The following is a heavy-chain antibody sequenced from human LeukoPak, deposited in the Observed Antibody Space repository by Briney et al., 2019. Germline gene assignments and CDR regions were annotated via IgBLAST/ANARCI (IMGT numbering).Heavy chain of an antibody. D-gene: IGHD3-16*01. CDR2: IYYSGST. Sequence: SETLSLICTVSGGSISSYYWSWIRQPPGKGLEWIGYIYYSGSTNYNPSLKSRVTISVDTSKNQFSLKLSSVTAADTAVYYCARDNFGGRDYYYGMDVWGQGTTVTVSS. V-gene: IGHV4-59*01. J-gene: IGHJ6*02. CDR3: ARDNFGGRDYYYGMDV. CDR1: GGSISSYY.